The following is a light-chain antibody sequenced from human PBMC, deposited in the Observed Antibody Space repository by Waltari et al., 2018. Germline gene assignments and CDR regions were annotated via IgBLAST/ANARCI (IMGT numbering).Light chain of an antibody. V-gene: IGLV1-40*01. Sequence: QSVLPQPTSVAGAPGPGVRLSSTGGGSNTGACCDVAWYQQLPGPAPKLLIYVNSNRPSGVPDRFSGSKSGTSASLAITGLQAEDEADYYCQSYDSSLSGSYVFGTGTKVTVL. J-gene: IGLJ1*01. CDR3: QSYDSSLSGSYV. CDR2: VNS. CDR1: GSNTGACCD.